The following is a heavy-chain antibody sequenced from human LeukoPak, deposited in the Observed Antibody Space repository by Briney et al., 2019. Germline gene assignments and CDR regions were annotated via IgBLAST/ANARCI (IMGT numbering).Heavy chain of an antibody. CDR2: IYYSGST. CDR1: GGSISSYY. J-gene: IGHJ4*02. Sequence: SETLSLTRTVSGGSISSYYWSWIRQPPGKGLEWIGYIYYSGSTNYNPSLKSRVTISVDTSKNQFSLKLSSVTAADTAVYYCARGHYYDNHFDYWGQGTLVTVSS. V-gene: IGHV4-59*01. D-gene: IGHD3-22*01. CDR3: ARGHYYDNHFDY.